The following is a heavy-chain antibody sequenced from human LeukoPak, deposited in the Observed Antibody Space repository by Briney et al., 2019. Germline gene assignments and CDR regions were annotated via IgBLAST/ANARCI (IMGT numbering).Heavy chain of an antibody. CDR1: GFTFSSYA. J-gene: IGHJ6*02. D-gene: IGHD2-15*01. CDR2: ISYDGSNK. Sequence: PGGSLRLSCAASGFTFSSYAMHWVRQAPGKGLEWVAVISYDGSNKYYADSVKGRFTISRDNSKNTLYLQMNSLRAEDTAVYYCARDVFIVVVVAASYHMDDWGQGTTVTVSS. CDR3: ARDVFIVVVVAASYHMDD. V-gene: IGHV3-30-3*01.